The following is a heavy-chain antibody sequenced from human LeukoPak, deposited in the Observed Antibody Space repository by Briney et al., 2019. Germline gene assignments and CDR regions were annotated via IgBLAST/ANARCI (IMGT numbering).Heavy chain of an antibody. Sequence: SVKVSCKASGGTFSSYAISWVRQAPGQGLEWMGGIIPIFGTANYAQKFQGRVTITADESTSTAYMELSSLRSEDTAVYYCARAIKLQWGFYYYGMDVWGKGTTVTVSS. V-gene: IGHV1-69*01. D-gene: IGHD1-26*01. CDR1: GGTFSSYA. CDR3: ARAIKLQWGFYYYGMDV. J-gene: IGHJ6*04. CDR2: IIPIFGTA.